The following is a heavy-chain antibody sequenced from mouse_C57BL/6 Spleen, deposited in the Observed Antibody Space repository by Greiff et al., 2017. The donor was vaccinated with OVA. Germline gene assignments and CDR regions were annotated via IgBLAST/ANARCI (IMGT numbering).Heavy chain of an antibody. CDR1: GYTFTSYW. D-gene: IGHD4-1*01. CDR2: IDPSDSYT. Sequence: VQLQQPGAELVKPGASVKLSCKASGYTFTSYWMQWVKQRPGQGLEWIGEIDPSDSYTNYNQKFKGKATLTVDTSSSKAYMQRSSLTAEDSAVYYCARITGGYWGQGTTLTVSS. V-gene: IGHV1-50*01. CDR3: ARITGGY. J-gene: IGHJ2*01.